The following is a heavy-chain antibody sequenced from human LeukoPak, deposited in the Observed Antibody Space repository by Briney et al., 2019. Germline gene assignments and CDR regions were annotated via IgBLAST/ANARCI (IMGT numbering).Heavy chain of an antibody. V-gene: IGHV4-34*01. CDR1: GGSFSGYY. CDR3: ARGRSYYYDSSGYYPFDY. Sequence: SETLSLTCAVYGGSFSGYYWSWIRQPPGKGLEWIGEINHSGSTNYNPSLKSRVTISVDASKNQFSLKLSSVTAADTAVYYCARGRSYYYDSSGYYPFDYWGQGTLVTVSS. J-gene: IGHJ4*02. D-gene: IGHD3-22*01. CDR2: INHSGST.